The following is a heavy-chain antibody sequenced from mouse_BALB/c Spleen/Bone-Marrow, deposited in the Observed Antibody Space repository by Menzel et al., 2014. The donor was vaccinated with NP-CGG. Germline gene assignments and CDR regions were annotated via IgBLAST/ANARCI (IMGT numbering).Heavy chain of an antibody. J-gene: IGHJ2*01. V-gene: IGHV1-54*01. CDR3: ARGTFDY. CDR2: INPGSGGI. CDR1: GYAFTNYW. Sequence: AQLQQSGAELVRPGTSVKASCKASGYAFTNYWIEWIKQRPGQGLEWIGVINPGSGGINYNEKFKSKATLTVDKSSSTAYMQLSSLTSEDSAVYYCARGTFDYWSRGPPLTASS.